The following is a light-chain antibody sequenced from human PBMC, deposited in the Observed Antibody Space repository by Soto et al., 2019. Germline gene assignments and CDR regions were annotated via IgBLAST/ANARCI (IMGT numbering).Light chain of an antibody. CDR3: QQFGRLFT. CDR2: GAS. Sequence: EIVLTQSPGTLSLSPGERATLSCRASQSVSSSYLGWYQQKPGQAPRLLIYGASSRATGIPDRFSGSGSGTDFTLTISRLEPEDFAVYYCQQFGRLFTFGGGTKVDIK. V-gene: IGKV3-20*01. J-gene: IGKJ4*01. CDR1: QSVSSSY.